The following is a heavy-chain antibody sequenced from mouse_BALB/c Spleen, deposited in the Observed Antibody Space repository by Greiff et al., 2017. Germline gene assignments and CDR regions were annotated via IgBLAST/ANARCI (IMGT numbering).Heavy chain of an antibody. CDR3: ARRFYGYDGDYAMDY. CDR1: GFTFSSYG. V-gene: IGHV5-6*03. J-gene: IGHJ4*01. D-gene: IGHD2-2*01. Sequence: EVKLMESGGGLVKPGGSLKLSCAASGFTFSSYGMSWVRQTPDKRLEWVATISSGGRYTYYPDSVKGRFTISRDNAKNTLYLQMSSLKSEDTAMYYCARRFYGYDGDYAMDYWGQGTSVTVSS. CDR2: ISSGGRYT.